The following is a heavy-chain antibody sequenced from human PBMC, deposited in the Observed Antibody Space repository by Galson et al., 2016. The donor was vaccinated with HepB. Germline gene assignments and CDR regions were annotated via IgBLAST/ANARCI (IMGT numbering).Heavy chain of an antibody. D-gene: IGHD3/OR15-3a*01. Sequence: SLRLSCAASGFTLDNYAMHWVRQAPGKGLEWVSGISWNSGAIGYADSVKGRFTVSRDNAKNSLYLQMNSLRAEDTALYYCAKDIGRGTSYYFYGMDVWGKWTTVTVS. CDR2: ISWNSGAI. CDR1: GFTLDNYA. V-gene: IGHV3-9*01. CDR3: AKDIGRGTSYYFYGMDV. J-gene: IGHJ6*04.